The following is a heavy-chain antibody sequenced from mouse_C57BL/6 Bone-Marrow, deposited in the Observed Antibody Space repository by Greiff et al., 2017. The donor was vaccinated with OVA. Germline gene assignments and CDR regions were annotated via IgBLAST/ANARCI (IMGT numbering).Heavy chain of an antibody. CDR2: IYPGSGST. D-gene: IGHD2-12*01. V-gene: IGHV1-55*01. CDR1: GYTFTSYW. J-gene: IGHJ2*01. Sequence: QVQLQQPGAELVKPGASVKMSCKASGYTFTSYWITWVKQRPGQGLEWIGDIYPGSGSTNYNEKFKSKATLTVDTSSSTAYMQLSSLTSEDSAVYYCARGEGYEEVDLYYFDYWGQGTTLTVSS. CDR3: ARGEGYEEVDLYYFDY.